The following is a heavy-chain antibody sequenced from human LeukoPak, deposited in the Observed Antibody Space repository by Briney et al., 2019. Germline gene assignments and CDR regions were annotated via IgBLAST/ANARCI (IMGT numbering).Heavy chain of an antibody. CDR2: ISSSSGYI. J-gene: IGHJ4*02. V-gene: IGHV3-21*05. D-gene: IGHD3-10*01. CDR1: GFTFSSYS. Sequence: PGGSLRLSCAASGFTFSSYSMNWVRQAPGKGLEWVSYISSSSGYIYYADSVKGRFTISRDNAKKSLYLQMNSLRAEDTAVYYCASNINYYASDYWGQGTLVTVSS. CDR3: ASNINYYASDY.